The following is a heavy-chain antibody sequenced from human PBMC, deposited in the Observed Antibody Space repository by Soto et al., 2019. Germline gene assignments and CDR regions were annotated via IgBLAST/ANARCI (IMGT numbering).Heavy chain of an antibody. Sequence: ASVKVSCKASGYTFTSYAMHWVRQAPGQRLEWMGWINAGNGNTKYSQKFQGRVTITGDTSASTAYMELSSLRSEDTAVYYCARENVVVPAAMDAFDIWGQGTMVTVS. CDR1: GYTFTSYA. D-gene: IGHD2-2*01. CDR2: INAGNGNT. CDR3: ARENVVVPAAMDAFDI. V-gene: IGHV1-3*01. J-gene: IGHJ3*02.